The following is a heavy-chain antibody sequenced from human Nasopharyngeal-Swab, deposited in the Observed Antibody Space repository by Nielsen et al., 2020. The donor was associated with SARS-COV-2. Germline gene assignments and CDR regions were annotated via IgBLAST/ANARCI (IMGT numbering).Heavy chain of an antibody. CDR2: IYYDGTT. V-gene: IGHV3-53*01. CDR3: TRDSRDRDADVCYWGGADY. J-gene: IGHJ4*02. D-gene: IGHD2-15*01. CDR1: GFSAGTNY. Sequence: GESLKISCAASGFSAGTNYMSWVRQAPGKGLEWVSVIYYDGTTYYADSVKGRFTISRDNSRNTLYLQMTSLRVEDTALYYCTRDSRDRDADVCYWGGADYWGQGTLVTVSS.